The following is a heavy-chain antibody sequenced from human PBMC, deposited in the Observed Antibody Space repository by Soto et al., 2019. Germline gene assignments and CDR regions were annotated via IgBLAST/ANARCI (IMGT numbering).Heavy chain of an antibody. CDR2: IYKSTTT. J-gene: IGHJ5*01. CDR1: GDSISTVDYF. V-gene: IGHV4-30-4*01. Sequence: SETLSLTCSVSGDSISTVDYFWACIRQPPGQALEYIGYIYKSTTTYYNPSFESRVAISLDTSKSQFSLNVTSVTAADTAVYFCARGRYCLAGRCFPNWFDSWGQGTLVTVSS. D-gene: IGHD2-15*01. CDR3: ARGRYCLAGRCFPNWFDS.